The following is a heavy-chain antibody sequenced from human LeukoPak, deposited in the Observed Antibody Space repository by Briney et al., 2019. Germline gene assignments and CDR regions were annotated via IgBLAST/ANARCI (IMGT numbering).Heavy chain of an antibody. CDR3: ARGPTPSYYYDSSGYYFRN. D-gene: IGHD3-22*01. CDR1: GGSISSYY. J-gene: IGHJ4*02. CDR2: IYYSGST. V-gene: IGHV4-59*06. Sequence: SEALSLTCTVSGGSISSYYWSWIRQHPGKGLEWIGYIYYSGSTYYNPSLKSRVTISVDTSKNQFSLKLSSVTAADTAVYYCARGPTPSYYYDSSGYYFRNWGQGTLVTVSS.